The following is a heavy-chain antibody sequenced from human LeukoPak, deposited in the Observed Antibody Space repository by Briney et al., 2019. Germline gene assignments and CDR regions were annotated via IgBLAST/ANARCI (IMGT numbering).Heavy chain of an antibody. D-gene: IGHD6-13*01. J-gene: IGHJ4*02. CDR3: AKGSSWSSYYFDY. V-gene: IGHV3-23*01. Sequence: GGSLRLSCVASGFTFTSYAMSWVRQAPGKGLEWVSAISGDGGTTYSPDPLKGQFTISRDNSKNTLYLQRNSLTAEDTAVYYCAKGSSWSSYYFDYWGQGTLVTVSS. CDR2: ISGDGGTT. CDR1: GFTFTSYA.